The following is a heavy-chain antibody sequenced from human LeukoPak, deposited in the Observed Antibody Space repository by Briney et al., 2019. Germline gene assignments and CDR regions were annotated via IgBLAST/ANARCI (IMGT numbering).Heavy chain of an antibody. J-gene: IGHJ6*03. CDR2: FDPEDGET. V-gene: IGHV1-24*01. CDR3: ATTLGYCSSTSCHGLYYYYYMDV. CDR1: GYTLTELS. D-gene: IGHD2-2*01. Sequence: ASVKVSCKVSGYTLTELSMHWVRQAPGKGLEWMGGFDPEDGETIYAQKFQGRVTMTEDTSTDTAYMELSSLRSEDTAVYYCATTLGYCSSTSCHGLYYYYYMDVWGKGTTVTVSS.